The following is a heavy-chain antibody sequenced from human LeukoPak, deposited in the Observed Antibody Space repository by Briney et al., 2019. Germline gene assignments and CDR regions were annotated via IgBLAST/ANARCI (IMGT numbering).Heavy chain of an antibody. Sequence: ASVKVSCKASGYTFTSYDINWGRQATGQGLEWMGWMNPNSGNTGYAQKFQGRVTMTRNTSISTAYMELSSLRSEDTAVYYCARDGIAAAGIDYWGQGTLVTVSS. D-gene: IGHD6-13*01. CDR1: GYTFTSYD. V-gene: IGHV1-8*01. J-gene: IGHJ4*02. CDR2: MNPNSGNT. CDR3: ARDGIAAAGIDY.